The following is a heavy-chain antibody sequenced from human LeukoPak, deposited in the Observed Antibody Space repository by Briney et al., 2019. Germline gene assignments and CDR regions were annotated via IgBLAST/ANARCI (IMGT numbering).Heavy chain of an antibody. J-gene: IGHJ3*02. V-gene: IGHV4-38-2*02. D-gene: IGHD1-26*01. CDR1: GYSISSGYN. Sequence: SETLSLTCTVSGYSISSGYNWGWIRQPPGNGLEWIGSFYHSGSTYYNPSLKSRVTISVDTSKNQFSLKLSSVTAADTAVYYCATQWELLLPDAFDIWGQGTMVTVSS. CDR3: ATQWELLLPDAFDI. CDR2: FYHSGST.